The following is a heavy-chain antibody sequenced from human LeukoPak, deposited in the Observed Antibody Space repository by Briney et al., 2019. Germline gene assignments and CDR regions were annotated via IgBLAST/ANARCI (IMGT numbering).Heavy chain of an antibody. CDR2: INWNGGST. V-gene: IGHV3-20*04. D-gene: IGHD3-22*01. CDR1: GFTFDDYG. CDR3: ARAPPYYYDSSGYYYCFDY. J-gene: IGHJ4*02. Sequence: PGGSLRLSCAASGFTFDDYGMSWVRQAPGKGLEWVSGINWNGGSTGYADSVKGRFTISRDNAKNSLYLQMNSLRAEDTAVYYCARAPPYYYDSSGYYYCFDYWGQGTLVTVSS.